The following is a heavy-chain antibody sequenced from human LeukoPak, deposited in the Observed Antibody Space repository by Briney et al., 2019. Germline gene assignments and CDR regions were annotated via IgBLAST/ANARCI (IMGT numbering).Heavy chain of an antibody. CDR3: ARSPHYDFWSAPFDY. J-gene: IGHJ4*02. D-gene: IGHD3-3*01. V-gene: IGHV4-39*01. CDR2: IYYSGST. CDR1: GGSISSSSYY. Sequence: SKTLSLTCTVSGGSISSSSYYWGWIRQPPGKELEWIGSIYYSGSTYYNPSLKSRVTISVDTSKNQFSLKLSSVTAADTAVYYCARSPHYDFWSAPFDYWGQGTLVTVSS.